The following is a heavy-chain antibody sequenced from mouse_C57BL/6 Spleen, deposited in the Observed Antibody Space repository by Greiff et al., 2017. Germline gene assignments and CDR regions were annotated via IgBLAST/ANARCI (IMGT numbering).Heavy chain of an antibody. J-gene: IGHJ1*03. Sequence: EVQLVESGGGLVKPGGSLKLSCAASGFNFSAYGMTWVRQAPEKGLEWVAYISSGSGTIYYADTVKGRFTISRDNAKNTLFLQMTSLRSEDTAMYYYARIYYGNDWYFDDWGTGTTVTVSS. D-gene: IGHD2-1*01. CDR3: ARIYYGNDWYFDD. CDR1: GFNFSAYG. CDR2: ISSGSGTI. V-gene: IGHV5-17*01.